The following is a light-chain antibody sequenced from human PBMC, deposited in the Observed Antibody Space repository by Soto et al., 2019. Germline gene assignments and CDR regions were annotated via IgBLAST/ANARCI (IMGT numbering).Light chain of an antibody. CDR1: SSDVGAYNS. CDR2: SVN. Sequence: QSVLAQPASVSASPGQSLTITCTGTSSDVGAYNSVSWYQQYPGKAPKFIIYSVNHLVSGVSDRFSGSKSANTASLTISGLHTEDEADYYCSSSTRSSTYVFGTGTKVTVL. V-gene: IGLV2-14*03. CDR3: SSSTRSSTYV. J-gene: IGLJ1*01.